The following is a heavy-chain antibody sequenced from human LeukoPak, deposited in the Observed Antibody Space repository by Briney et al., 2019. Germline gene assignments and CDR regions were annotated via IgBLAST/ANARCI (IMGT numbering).Heavy chain of an antibody. CDR3: ARALSTPGYSSGWYFDY. V-gene: IGHV6-1*01. Sequence: SQTLSLTCAISGDSVSSNSAAWNWIRQSPSRGLEWLGMTYYRSKWYNDYAVSVKSRITINPDTSKNQFSLQLNSVTPEDTAVYYCARALSTPGYSSGWYFDYWGQGTLVTVSS. J-gene: IGHJ4*02. CDR1: GDSVSSNSAA. CDR2: TYYRSKWYN. D-gene: IGHD6-19*01.